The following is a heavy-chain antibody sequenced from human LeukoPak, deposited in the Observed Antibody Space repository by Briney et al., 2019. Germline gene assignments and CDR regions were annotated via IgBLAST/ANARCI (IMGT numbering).Heavy chain of an antibody. J-gene: IGHJ4*02. CDR1: GFTFSSYA. CDR2: ISGRDSDT. Sequence: GSLRLSCAASGFTFSSYALSWVRQAPGKGLEWVSGISGRDSDTYYADSVKGRFTISRDNSKNTLYLQMNSLRAEDTAVYYCASYSSGWNVYYFDYWGQGTLVTVSS. V-gene: IGHV3-23*01. D-gene: IGHD6-19*01. CDR3: ASYSSGWNVYYFDY.